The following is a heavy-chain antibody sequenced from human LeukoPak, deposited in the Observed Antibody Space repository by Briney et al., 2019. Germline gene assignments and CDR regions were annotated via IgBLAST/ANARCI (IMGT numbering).Heavy chain of an antibody. V-gene: IGHV3-11*01. CDR2: ISSSGSIT. CDR3: AKSSLAHQGYYYGMDV. CDR1: GFTFSDYY. J-gene: IGHJ6*02. Sequence: GGSLRLSCAASGFTFSDYYMSWIRQAPGKGLEWVSYISSSGSITYYADSVKGRFTISRDSSKNTLYLQMNSLRAEDTAVYYCAKSSLAHQGYYYGMDVWGQGTTVTVSS.